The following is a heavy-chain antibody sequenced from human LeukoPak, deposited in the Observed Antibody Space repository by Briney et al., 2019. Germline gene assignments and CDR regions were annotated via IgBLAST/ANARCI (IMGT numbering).Heavy chain of an antibody. D-gene: IGHD5-24*01. Sequence: GRSLRLSCAASGFTFDEYAMHWVRQAPGKDLEWVSGISWNSGSIGYADSVKGRFTISRDNAKKSLYLQMNSLGAEDTALYYCAKAGTRDGYNPGENWGQGTLVTVSS. J-gene: IGHJ4*02. V-gene: IGHV3-9*01. CDR2: ISWNSGSI. CDR1: GFTFDEYA. CDR3: AKAGTRDGYNPGEN.